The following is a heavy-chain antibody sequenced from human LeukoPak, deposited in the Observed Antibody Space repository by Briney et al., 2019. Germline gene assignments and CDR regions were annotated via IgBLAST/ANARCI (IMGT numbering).Heavy chain of an antibody. CDR1: GFTFDVYA. V-gene: IGHV3-43D*04. J-gene: IGHJ6*03. D-gene: IGHD3-3*01. CDR3: AKVTLGSAWFGDMDV. Sequence: GGSLRLSCPASGFTFDVYAMHWVRQVPGKGLEWVSLISWDGGSTYYADSVKGRFTISRDNSKNSLYLQMTSLRAEDNALYYCAKVTLGSAWFGDMDVWGKGTTVTVPS. CDR2: ISWDGGST.